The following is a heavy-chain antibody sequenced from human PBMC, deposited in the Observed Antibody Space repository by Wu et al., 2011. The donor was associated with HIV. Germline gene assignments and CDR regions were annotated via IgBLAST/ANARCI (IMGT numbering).Heavy chain of an antibody. V-gene: IGHV1-2*02. CDR3: ARVSRPVVVVPPEHYFDY. J-gene: IGHJ4*02. D-gene: IGHD3-22*01. CDR1: GYTFTGYY. Sequence: QVQLVQSGAEVKKPGASVKVSCKASGYTFTGYYVHWVRQAPGQGLEWMGWINPNSGGTNYSQKFQGRVTMTRDTSMSTAYMELSSLTSDDTALYFCARVSRPVVVVPPEHYFDYWGQGTLVTVSA. CDR2: INPNSGGT.